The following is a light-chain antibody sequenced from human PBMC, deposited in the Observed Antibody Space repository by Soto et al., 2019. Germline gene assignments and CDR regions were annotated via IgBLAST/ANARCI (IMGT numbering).Light chain of an antibody. Sequence: TQSPSSLSASVGDTVTISCRASQDISTYLAWYQQKPVKTPTLLIFGASSLHNGIPPRFAGSGSASEYTLTINRLQPDDFATYFCQHYTLYSAPFGQGTR. V-gene: IGKV1-5*01. CDR2: GAS. CDR3: QHYTLYSAP. CDR1: QDISTY. J-gene: IGKJ5*01.